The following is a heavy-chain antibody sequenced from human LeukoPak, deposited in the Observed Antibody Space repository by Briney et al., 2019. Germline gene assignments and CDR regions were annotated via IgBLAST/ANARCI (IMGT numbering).Heavy chain of an antibody. V-gene: IGHV3-23*01. D-gene: IGHD3-16*01. CDR2: ISGSGITT. CDR3: ARGIYDTDSLGLYFDH. CDR1: GFTFSFYA. Sequence: GGSLRLSCAASGFTFSFYAMSWVRQAPGKGLEWVSAISGSGITTYYADSVKGRFTISRDNSKNTLYLQMNSLRAEDTALYYCARGIYDTDSLGLYFDHWGQGTLVAVSS. J-gene: IGHJ1*01.